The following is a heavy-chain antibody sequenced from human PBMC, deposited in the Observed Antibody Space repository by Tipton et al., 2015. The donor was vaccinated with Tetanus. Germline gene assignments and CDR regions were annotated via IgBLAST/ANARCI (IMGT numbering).Heavy chain of an antibody. Sequence: TLSLTCSVSRGSINSGTFYWAWLRQPPGKGLQWIGNIYYSGTTYYNSSLESRVTIALDPSKNQFSLRLTSVTAADTAVYYCALQTDNWFDPWGQGTLVTVSP. J-gene: IGHJ5*02. V-gene: IGHV4-39*01. CDR2: IYYSGTT. CDR3: ALQTDNWFDP. CDR1: RGSINSGTFY.